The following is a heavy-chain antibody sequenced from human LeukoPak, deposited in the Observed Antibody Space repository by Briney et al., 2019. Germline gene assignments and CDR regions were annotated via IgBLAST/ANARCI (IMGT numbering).Heavy chain of an antibody. CDR2: LYYTGST. Sequence: PSETLSLTCAVSGAPISNSSYYWGWIHQPPGAGLEWIGSLYYTGSTYYNPSLKSRLTISVDTSKTQFSLKLSSVTAADTAVYYCARLRYGHVLSGYFDQWGQGTLVTVSS. V-gene: IGHV4-39*01. CDR1: GAPISNSSYY. D-gene: IGHD5-18*01. J-gene: IGHJ4*02. CDR3: ARLRYGHVLSGYFDQ.